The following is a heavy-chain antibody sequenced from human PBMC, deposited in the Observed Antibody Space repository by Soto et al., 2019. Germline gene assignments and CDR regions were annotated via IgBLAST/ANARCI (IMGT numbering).Heavy chain of an antibody. D-gene: IGHD6-13*01. J-gene: IGHJ6*02. CDR3: AREPRIAAAGYYYYGMDV. CDR1: GGSISSYY. CDR2: IYYSGST. Sequence: QVQLQESGPGLVKPSETLSLTCTVSGGSISSYYWSWIRQPPGKGLEWIGYIYYSGSTNYNPSLKRRVTISVDTSKNQFSLKLSSVTAADTAVYYCAREPRIAAAGYYYYGMDVWGQGTTVTVSS. V-gene: IGHV4-59*01.